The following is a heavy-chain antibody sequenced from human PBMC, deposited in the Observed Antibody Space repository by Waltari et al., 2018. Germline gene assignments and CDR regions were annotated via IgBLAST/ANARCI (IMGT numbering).Heavy chain of an antibody. CDR1: GFTFSNYW. CDR2: INQDGSEK. Sequence: EVQLVESGGGLVQPGGSLRLSCAASGFTFSNYWMAWVRQAPGKGGGCVGKINQDGSEKNCVDSVRGRFTISRDNAKNSLYLQMSSLRAEDTAVYYCARDVVGALDYWGQGTLVPVSS. CDR3: ARDVVGALDY. J-gene: IGHJ4*02. V-gene: IGHV3-7*01. D-gene: IGHD1-26*01.